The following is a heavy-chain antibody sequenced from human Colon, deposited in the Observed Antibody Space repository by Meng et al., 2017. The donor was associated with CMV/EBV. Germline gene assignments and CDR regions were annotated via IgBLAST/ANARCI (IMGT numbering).Heavy chain of an antibody. V-gene: IGHV1-2*02. J-gene: IGHJ4*02. CDR1: GYTFIGYY. D-gene: IGHD1-26*01. Sequence: ASVKVSCKASGYTFIGYYIYWVRQAPGQALEWLAWINPNTGDTNYSQKFQGRVTLTRDTSISTAYMELTNLRSDDTAVYYCAREDGSYFHYWGQGTLVTVSS. CDR3: AREDGSYFHY. CDR2: INPNTGDT.